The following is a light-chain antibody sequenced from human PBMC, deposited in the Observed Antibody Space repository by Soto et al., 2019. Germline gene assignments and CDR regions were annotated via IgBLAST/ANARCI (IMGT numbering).Light chain of an antibody. J-gene: IGLJ2*01. V-gene: IGLV2-8*01. CDR1: SSDVGAYDY. CDR3: SSFAGINNLL. Sequence: QAVVTQPPSASGSPGQSVTISCTGTSSDVGAYDYVSWYQQHPGKAPKLMIYEVSQRPSGVPDRFSGSKSGNTASLTISGLRAEDEGDYYCSSFAGINNLLFGGGTKLTVL. CDR2: EVS.